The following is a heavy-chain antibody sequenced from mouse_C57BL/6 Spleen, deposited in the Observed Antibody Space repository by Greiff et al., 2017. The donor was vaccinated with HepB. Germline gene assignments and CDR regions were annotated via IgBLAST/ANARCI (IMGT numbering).Heavy chain of an antibody. Sequence: EVQLQQSGPELVKPGASVKISCKASGYTFTDYYMNWVKQSHGKSLEWIGDINPNNGGTSYNQKFKGKATLTVDKSSSTAYMELRSLTSEDSAVYYCARSPCITTVVYFDYWGQSTTLTVSS. D-gene: IGHD1-1*01. V-gene: IGHV1-26*01. CDR3: ARSPCITTVVYFDY. J-gene: IGHJ2*01. CDR2: INPNNGGT. CDR1: GYTFTDYY.